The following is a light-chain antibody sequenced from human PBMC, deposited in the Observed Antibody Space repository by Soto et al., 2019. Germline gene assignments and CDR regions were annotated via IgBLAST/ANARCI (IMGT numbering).Light chain of an antibody. CDR2: EDN. CDR3: CSYAGSRTFV. V-gene: IGLV2-23*02. J-gene: IGLJ1*01. Sequence: QSALTQPASVSGSPGQSVTISCTGTSSDVGSYNLVSWYQHHPGKAPKLMIYEDNKRPSGVSNRFSGSKSGNTASLTISGLQAEDEADYYCCSYAGSRTFVFGTGTKLTVL. CDR1: SSDVGSYNL.